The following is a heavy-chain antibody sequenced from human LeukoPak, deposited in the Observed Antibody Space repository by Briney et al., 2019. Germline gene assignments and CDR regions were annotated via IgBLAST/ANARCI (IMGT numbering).Heavy chain of an antibody. Sequence: SETLSLTCAVYGGSFSGYYWSWIRQPPGKGLEWIGEINHSGSTNYNPSLKSRVTISLDTSKNQFSLKLSSVTAADTAVYYCARAKRGYSYGPFDYWGQGSLVTVSS. CDR3: ARAKRGYSYGPFDY. CDR1: GGSFSGYY. J-gene: IGHJ4*02. D-gene: IGHD5-18*01. V-gene: IGHV4-34*01. CDR2: INHSGST.